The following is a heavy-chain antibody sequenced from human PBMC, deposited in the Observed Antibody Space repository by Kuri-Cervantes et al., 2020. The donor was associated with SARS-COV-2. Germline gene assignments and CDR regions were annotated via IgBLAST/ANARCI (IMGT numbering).Heavy chain of an antibody. J-gene: IGHJ6*02. D-gene: IGHD3-3*01. CDR2: ISAYNGNT. CDR1: GYTFTSYG. CDR3: ARRALWGGHYYGMDV. V-gene: IGHV1-18*01. Sequence: ASVKVSCKASGYTFTSYGISWVRQAPGQGLEWMGWISAYNGNTNYAQKLQGRVTMTTDTSTSTAYMELSSLKYEDTAVYFCARRALWGGHYYGMDVWGQGTTVTVSS.